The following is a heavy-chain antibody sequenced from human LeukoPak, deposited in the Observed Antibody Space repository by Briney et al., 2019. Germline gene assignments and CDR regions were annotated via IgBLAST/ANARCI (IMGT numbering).Heavy chain of an antibody. CDR3: ARMNWNRHFDY. CDR2: INHSGST. CDR1: GGSFSGYY. D-gene: IGHD1-1*01. Sequence: SETLSLTCAVYGGSFSGYYWSWIRQPPGKGLEWIGEINHSGSTNYNPSLKSRVTISVDTSKNQFSLKLSSVTAADTAVYYCARMNWNRHFDYWGQGTLVTVSS. J-gene: IGHJ4*02. V-gene: IGHV4-34*01.